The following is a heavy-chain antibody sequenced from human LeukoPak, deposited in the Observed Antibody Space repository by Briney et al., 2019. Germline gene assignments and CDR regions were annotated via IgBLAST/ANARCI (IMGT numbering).Heavy chain of an antibody. CDR1: GFTFSSYE. J-gene: IGHJ3*02. CDR2: ISSSSSYI. Sequence: KAGGSLRLSCAASGFTFSSYEMNWVRQAPGKGLEWVSSISSSSSYIYYADSVKGRFTISRDNAKNSLYLQMNSLRAEDTAVYYCAKSRGYSGYELRAVLLDAFDIWGQGTMVTVSS. CDR3: AKSRGYSGYELRAVLLDAFDI. D-gene: IGHD5-12*01. V-gene: IGHV3-21*01.